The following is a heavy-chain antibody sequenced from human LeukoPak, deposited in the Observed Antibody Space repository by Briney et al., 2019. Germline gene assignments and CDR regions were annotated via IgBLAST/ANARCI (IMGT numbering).Heavy chain of an antibody. V-gene: IGHV3-74*01. J-gene: IGHJ4*02. Sequence: QTGGSLRLSCAASGFTFSSYEMNWVRQAPGKGLVWVSRINADGRYTSYADSVKDRFTISRDNAKNTLYLQLNSLRAEDTAVYYCATDLTGAKDDWGQGTLVTVSS. CDR3: ATDLTGAKDD. D-gene: IGHD1-26*01. CDR2: INADGRYT. CDR1: GFTFSSYE.